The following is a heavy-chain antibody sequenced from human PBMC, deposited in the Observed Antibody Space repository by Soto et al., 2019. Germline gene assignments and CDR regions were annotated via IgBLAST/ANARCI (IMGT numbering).Heavy chain of an antibody. D-gene: IGHD3-3*01. CDR2: IIPIFGTA. V-gene: IGHV1-69*06. CDR1: GGTFSSYA. J-gene: IGHJ6*02. Sequence: SVKVSCKASGGTFSSYAISWVRQAPGQGLEWMGGIIPIFGTAIYAQKFQGRVSMTEDTSAXXAYMQLSSLRSEDTAVYYCATGFWSGHESDHYAMDVWGQGTTVTVSS. CDR3: ATGFWSGHESDHYAMDV.